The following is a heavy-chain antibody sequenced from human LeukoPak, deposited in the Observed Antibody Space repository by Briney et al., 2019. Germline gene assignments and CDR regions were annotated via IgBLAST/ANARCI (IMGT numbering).Heavy chain of an antibody. CDR1: GFTFSSYA. CDR3: AKDDPDYDYVWGAARAEYFQH. J-gene: IGHJ1*01. CDR2: ISGSGGST. Sequence: GGSLRLSCAASGFTFSSYAMSWVRQAPGKGLEWVSAISGSGGSTYYADSVKGRFTISRDNSKNTLYLQMNSLRAEDTAVYYCAKDDPDYDYVWGAARAEYFQHWGQGTLVTVSS. V-gene: IGHV3-23*01. D-gene: IGHD3-16*01.